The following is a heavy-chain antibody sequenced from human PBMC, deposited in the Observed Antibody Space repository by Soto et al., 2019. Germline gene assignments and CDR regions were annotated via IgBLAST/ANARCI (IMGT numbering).Heavy chain of an antibody. CDR1: GFTFSSYA. V-gene: IGHV3-23*01. CDR3: AKDRAHDSSGYPDY. CDR2: ISGSGGST. Sequence: EVQLLESGGGLVQPGGSLRLSCAASGFTFSSYAMSWVRQAPGQGLEGVSAISGSGGSTYYEDSVKGRFTISRDHSKNPLYLQMNILRAEATAVYYCAKDRAHDSSGYPDYWGQGTLVTVSS. J-gene: IGHJ4*02. D-gene: IGHD3-22*01.